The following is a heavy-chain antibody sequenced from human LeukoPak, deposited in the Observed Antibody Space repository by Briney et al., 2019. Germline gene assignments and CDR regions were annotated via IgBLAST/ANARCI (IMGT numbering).Heavy chain of an antibody. V-gene: IGHV3-66*01. D-gene: IGHD2-2*01. Sequence: PGGSLRLSCAASGFTVSSNYMSWVRQAPGKGLEWVSVIYSGGSTYYADSVKGRFTISRDNSKNTLYLQMNSLRAEDTAVYYCASPIVVVPAAMGGYDAFDIWGQGTMVTVSS. CDR1: GFTVSSNY. CDR2: IYSGGST. CDR3: ASPIVVVPAAMGGYDAFDI. J-gene: IGHJ3*02.